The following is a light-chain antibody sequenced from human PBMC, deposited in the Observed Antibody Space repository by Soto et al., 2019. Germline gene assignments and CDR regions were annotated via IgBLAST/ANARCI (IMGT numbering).Light chain of an antibody. CDR2: AAS. CDR1: QGISSY. CDR3: QKYSSVIT. J-gene: IGKJ5*01. Sequence: DIKMTQSPSSLSASLGDRVTITCRASQGISSYLAWYQQKLGKVPKLLISAASTLQSGVPSRFSGSGSGTDFTLTISSLQPEDVATYYCQKYSSVITFGQGTRLEIK. V-gene: IGKV1-27*01.